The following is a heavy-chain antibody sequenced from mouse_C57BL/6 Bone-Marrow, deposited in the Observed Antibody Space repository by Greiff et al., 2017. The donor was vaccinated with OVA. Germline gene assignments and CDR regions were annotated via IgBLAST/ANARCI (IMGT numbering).Heavy chain of an antibody. D-gene: IGHD3-2*02. V-gene: IGHV1-39*01. CDR2: INTNYGTT. CDR1: GYSFTDYN. CDR3: AQTAQARAWFAY. J-gene: IGHJ3*01. Sequence: EVQLQQPGPELVKPGASVKISCKASGYSFTDYNMNWVKQSNGKSLEWIGVINTNYGTTSYNQKLKGKATLTVDQSSSTAYMQLNSLTSEDSAVYYCAQTAQARAWFAYWGQGTLVTVSA.